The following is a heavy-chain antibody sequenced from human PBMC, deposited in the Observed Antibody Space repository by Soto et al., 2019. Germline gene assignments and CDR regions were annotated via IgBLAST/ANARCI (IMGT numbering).Heavy chain of an antibody. CDR3: ARETVTRPYYFDY. CDR2: IYYSGST. V-gene: IGHV4-59*01. D-gene: IGHD4-17*01. CDR1: GGSISSYY. Sequence: SETLSLTCTVSGGSISSYYWSWIRQPPGKGLEWIGYIYYSGSTNYNPSLKSRVTISVDTSKNQFSLKLSSVTAADTAVYYCARETVTRPYYFDYWGQGTLVTVS. J-gene: IGHJ4*02.